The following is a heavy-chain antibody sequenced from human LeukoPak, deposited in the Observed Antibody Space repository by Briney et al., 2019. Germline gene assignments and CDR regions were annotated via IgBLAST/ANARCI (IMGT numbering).Heavy chain of an antibody. CDR3: ARTRITIFDYYYGMDV. D-gene: IGHD3-9*01. CDR1: GYTFTSYD. CDR2: MNPNSGNT. J-gene: IGHJ6*02. V-gene: IGHV1-8*01. Sequence: ASVKVSCKASGYTFTSYDINRVRQATGQGLEWMGWMNPNSGNTGYAQKFQGRVTMTRNTSISTAYMELSSLRSEDTAVYYCARTRITIFDYYYGMDVWGQGTTVTVSS.